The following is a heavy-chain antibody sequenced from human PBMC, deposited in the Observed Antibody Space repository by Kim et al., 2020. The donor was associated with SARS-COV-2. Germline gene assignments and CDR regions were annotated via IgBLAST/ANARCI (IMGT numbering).Heavy chain of an antibody. J-gene: IGHJ4*02. CDR3: ATGGHYYDSSGYYY. V-gene: IGHV1-24*01. Sequence: GQKFQGRVTMTEDTSTDTAYMELSSLRSEDTAVYYCATGGHYYDSSGYYYWGQGTLVTVSS. D-gene: IGHD3-22*01.